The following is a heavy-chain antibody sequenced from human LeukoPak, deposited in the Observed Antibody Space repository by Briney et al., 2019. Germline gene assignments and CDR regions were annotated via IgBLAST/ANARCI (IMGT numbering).Heavy chain of an antibody. CDR2: IYYSGST. CDR1: GGSISSYY. V-gene: IGHV4-59*01. Sequence: PSETPSLTCTVSGGSISSYYWSWIRQPPGKGLEWIGYIYYSGSTNYNPSLKSRVTISVDTSKNQFSLKLSSVTAADTAVYYCARDKSGSYPGGWFDPWGQGTLVTVSS. CDR3: ARDKSGSYPGGWFDP. D-gene: IGHD1-26*01. J-gene: IGHJ5*02.